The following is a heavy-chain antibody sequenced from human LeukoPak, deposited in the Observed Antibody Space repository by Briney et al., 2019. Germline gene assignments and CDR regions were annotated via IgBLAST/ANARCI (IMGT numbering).Heavy chain of an antibody. D-gene: IGHD5-24*01. CDR3: ARAGPRRDGYNVDY. Sequence: SETLSLTCTVSGGSISYYYWGWIRQPPGKGLEWIGYIYYSGNTDYNPSLKSRVTMSVDTSRNQFSLRLTSVTAADTAVYYCARAGPRRDGYNVDYWGQGTLVTV. J-gene: IGHJ4*02. CDR1: GGSISYYY. CDR2: IYYSGNT. V-gene: IGHV4-59*01.